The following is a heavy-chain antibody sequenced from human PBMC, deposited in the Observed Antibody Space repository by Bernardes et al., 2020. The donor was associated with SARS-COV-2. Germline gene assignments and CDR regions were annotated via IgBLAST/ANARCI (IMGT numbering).Heavy chain of an antibody. CDR3: ARSAYYGSSGYYYGD. D-gene: IGHD3-22*01. Sequence: GGSLRLSCVASGFTFSSYWMHWVRQAPGKGLVWVSRINTDGSTTNYADSVTGRFTISRDNARNTVYVQMNSLRVEDTAIYYCARSAYYGSSGYYYGDWGQGALVTVSS. V-gene: IGHV3-74*01. J-gene: IGHJ4*02. CDR1: GFTFSSYW. CDR2: INTDGSTT.